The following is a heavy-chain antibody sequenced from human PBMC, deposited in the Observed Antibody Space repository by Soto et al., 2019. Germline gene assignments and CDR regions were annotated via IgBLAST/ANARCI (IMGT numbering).Heavy chain of an antibody. J-gene: IGHJ5*02. Sequence: PSETLSLTCAVYGGSFSGYYWSWIRQPPGKGLEWIGEINHSGSTNYNPSLKSRVTISVDTSKNQFSLKLSSVTAADTAVYYCARTMFFDFWSGYYRGDIGWFDPWGQGTLVTVSS. V-gene: IGHV4-34*01. CDR1: GGSFSGYY. D-gene: IGHD3-3*01. CDR2: INHSGST. CDR3: ARTMFFDFWSGYYRGDIGWFDP.